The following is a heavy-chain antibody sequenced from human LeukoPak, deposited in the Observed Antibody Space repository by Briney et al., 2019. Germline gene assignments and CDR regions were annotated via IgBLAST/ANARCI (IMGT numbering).Heavy chain of an antibody. D-gene: IGHD3-16*01. Sequence: PGGSLRLSCAASGLTFADYTMHWVRQAPGKGLEWVSLISRNGVATKYADSVRGRFTISRDNSKNSLYLQMNSLRAEDTALYYCAKDFHRLGEFDAFDIWGQGTMVTVSS. CDR2: ISRNGVAT. V-gene: IGHV3-43*01. J-gene: IGHJ3*02. CDR1: GLTFADYT. CDR3: AKDFHRLGEFDAFDI.